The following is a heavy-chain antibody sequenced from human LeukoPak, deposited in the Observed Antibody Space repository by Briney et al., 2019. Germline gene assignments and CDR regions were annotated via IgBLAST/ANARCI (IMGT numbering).Heavy chain of an antibody. V-gene: IGHV3-74*01. D-gene: IGHD3-10*01. CDR2: IISDGSTT. J-gene: IGHJ4*02. Sequence: GGSLRLSCAASGFTFSSHWMPWVRQAPGKGLVWVSRIISDGSTTSYADPVKGRFTISRDNAQNTLYLQMNSLRAEGTAVYYCARGHVPGSDRHWDYWGQGILVTVSS. CDR3: ARGHVPGSDRHWDY. CDR1: GFTFSSHW.